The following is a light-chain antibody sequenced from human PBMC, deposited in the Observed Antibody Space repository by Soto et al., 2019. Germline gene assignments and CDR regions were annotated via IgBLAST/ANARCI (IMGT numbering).Light chain of an antibody. Sequence: ASGNRFAGGGSSISRKRTSSDVGGYNYVSWYQQHPGKAPKLMIYDVSNRPSGVSNRFSGSKSGNTASLTISGLQAEDEADYYCNSYTSSSSYVFGTGTKVTVL. CDR2: DVS. CDR3: NSYTSSSSYV. J-gene: IGLJ1*01. CDR1: SSDVGGYNY. V-gene: IGLV2-14*01.